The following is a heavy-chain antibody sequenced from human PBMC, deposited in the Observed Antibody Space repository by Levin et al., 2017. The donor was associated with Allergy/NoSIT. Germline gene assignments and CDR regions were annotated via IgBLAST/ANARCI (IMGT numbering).Heavy chain of an antibody. Sequence: LRLSCTVSGGSISSGDYYWSWIRQPPGKGLEWIGYIYYSGSTYYNPSLKSRVTISVDTSKNQFSLKLSSVTAADTAVYYCASKMRGSITIFGVANNWFDPWGQGTLVTVSS. J-gene: IGHJ5*02. V-gene: IGHV4-30-4*01. CDR3: ASKMRGSITIFGVANNWFDP. CDR2: IYYSGST. D-gene: IGHD3-3*01. CDR1: GGSISSGDYY.